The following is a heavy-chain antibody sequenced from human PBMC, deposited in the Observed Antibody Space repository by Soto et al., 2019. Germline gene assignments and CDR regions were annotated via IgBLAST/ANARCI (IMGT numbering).Heavy chain of an antibody. CDR2: IKQDGSEK. CDR1: RFTFSSYW. V-gene: IGHV3-7*03. CDR3: TRDPYDVTVIGAFDI. D-gene: IGHD3-3*01. Sequence: GGTLTLSCTASRFTFSSYWRSCFRHTARRKREWGANIKQDGSEKYYVDSVKGRFTISRDNAKNSLYLKMNSLRAEDTAVYYCTRDPYDVTVIGAFDIWGQGTMVTVSS. J-gene: IGHJ3*02.